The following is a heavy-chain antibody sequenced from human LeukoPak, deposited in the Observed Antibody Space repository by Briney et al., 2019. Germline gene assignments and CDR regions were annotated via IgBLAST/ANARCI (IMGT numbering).Heavy chain of an antibody. CDR3: AKFRVRGAYFDS. Sequence: GGSLRLSCAASGFTFSSYAMSWVRQAPGKGLELVSAISGSGGSTYYADPVKGRFTISRDNSKKTLYRQMNSLRAADTAVYYCAKFRVRGAYFDSWAREPWSPSPQ. V-gene: IGHV3-23*01. CDR1: GFTFSSYA. CDR2: ISGSGGST. D-gene: IGHD3-10*01. J-gene: IGHJ4*02.